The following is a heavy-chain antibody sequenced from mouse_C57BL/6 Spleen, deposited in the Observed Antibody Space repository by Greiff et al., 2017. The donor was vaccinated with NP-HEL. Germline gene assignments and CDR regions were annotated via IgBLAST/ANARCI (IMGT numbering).Heavy chain of an antibody. V-gene: IGHV1-26*01. CDR1: GYTFTDYY. CDR2: INPNNGGT. D-gene: IGHD3-3*01. CDR3: ARRAVVNYFDY. Sequence: VQLQQSGPELVKPGASVKISCKASGYTFTDYYMNWVKQSHGKSLEWIGDINPNNGGTSYNQKFKGKATLTVDKSSSTAYMELRSLTSEDSAVYYCARRAVVNYFDYWGQGTTLTVSS. J-gene: IGHJ2*01.